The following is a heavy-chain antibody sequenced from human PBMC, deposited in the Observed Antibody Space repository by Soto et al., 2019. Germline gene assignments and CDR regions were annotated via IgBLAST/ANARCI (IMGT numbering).Heavy chain of an antibody. Sequence: GTLRLSCAASGFACSTFAMTWVRQAPGKGLEWVAAISVSGNNAYYADSVKGRFTISRDNSQNSVFLQMSSLRADDTAVYYCARDQLRPGILYSLGVLLPEYGLWGQGTLVTVYS. CDR2: ISVSGNNA. V-gene: IGHV3-23*01. CDR3: ARDQLRPGILYSLGVLLPEYGL. D-gene: IGHD3-22*01. J-gene: IGHJ4*02. CDR1: GFACSTFA.